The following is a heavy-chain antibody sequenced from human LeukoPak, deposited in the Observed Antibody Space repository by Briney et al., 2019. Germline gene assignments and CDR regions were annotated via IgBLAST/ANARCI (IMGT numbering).Heavy chain of an antibody. D-gene: IGHD3-10*01. CDR1: GFTFSSHA. CDR2: ISGSGGST. CDR3: ATSSTTYGSGNYDSRAFED. V-gene: IGHV3-23*01. J-gene: IGHJ4*02. Sequence: GGSLRLSCAASGFTFSSHAMNWVRQAPGKGLEWVSVISGSGGSTYYADSVKGRFTISRDNSKNTVYVQMNSLRVEDTAVYYYATSSTTYGSGNYDSRAFEDWDQGTLVTVSS.